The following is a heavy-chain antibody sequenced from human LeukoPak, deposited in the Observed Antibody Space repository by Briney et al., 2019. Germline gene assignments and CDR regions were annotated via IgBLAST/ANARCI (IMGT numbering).Heavy chain of an antibody. CDR2: ISGSGGST. CDR3: PIPRIAARLGDY. J-gene: IGHJ4*02. CDR1: GFTFSSYA. V-gene: IGHV3-23*01. Sequence: GGSLRLSCAASGFTFSSYAMSWVRQAPGKGLEWVSAISGSGGSTYYADSVKGRFTISRDNSKNTLYLQMNSLRAEDTAAYSFPIPRIAARLGDYWGEGTLVTVSS. D-gene: IGHD6-6*01.